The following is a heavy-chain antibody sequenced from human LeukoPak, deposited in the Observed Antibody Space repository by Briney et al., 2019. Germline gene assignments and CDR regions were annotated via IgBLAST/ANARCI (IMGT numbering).Heavy chain of an antibody. J-gene: IGHJ4*02. CDR3: ALSRDYYDSSGPTHHLDY. CDR1: GFTFSGSA. Sequence: GGSLRLSCAASGFTFSGSAIHWVRQSSGKGLEWVGQIDKKDKGYATATAYAASVKGRFTISRDDSINTAYLQMNSLRAEDTAVYYCALSRDYYDSSGPTHHLDYWGQGTLVTVSS. CDR2: IDKKDKGYATAT. D-gene: IGHD3-22*01. V-gene: IGHV3-73*01.